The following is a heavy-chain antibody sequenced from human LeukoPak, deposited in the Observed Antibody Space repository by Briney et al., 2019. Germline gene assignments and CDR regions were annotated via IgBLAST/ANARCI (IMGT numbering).Heavy chain of an antibody. CDR1: GFTFSSYA. CDR3: AKDGSSWHYYYYYYGMDV. V-gene: IGHV3-23*01. D-gene: IGHD6-13*01. CDR2: ISGSGGST. Sequence: GGSLRLSCAASGFTFSSYAMSWARQAPGKGLEWVSAISGSGGSTYYADSVKGRFTISRDNSKNTLYLQMNSLRAEDTAVYYCAKDGSSWHYYYYYYGMDVWGQGTTVTVSS. J-gene: IGHJ6*02.